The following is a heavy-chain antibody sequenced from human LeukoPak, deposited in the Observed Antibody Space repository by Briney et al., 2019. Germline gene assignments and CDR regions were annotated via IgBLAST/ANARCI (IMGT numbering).Heavy chain of an antibody. J-gene: IGHJ4*02. D-gene: IGHD3-16*02. Sequence: SETLSLTCTVSGGSISSYYWSWIRQPPGKGLEWIGDIFHSGSPYYNSSLKSRLTISVDRSKNQFSLRLSSVTAADTAVYYCARGSLVSFYFAASGTEMRGFFVNWGQGARVTVSS. CDR1: GGSISSYY. V-gene: IGHV4-59*12. CDR3: ARGSLVSFYFAASGTEMRGFFVN. CDR2: IFHSGSP.